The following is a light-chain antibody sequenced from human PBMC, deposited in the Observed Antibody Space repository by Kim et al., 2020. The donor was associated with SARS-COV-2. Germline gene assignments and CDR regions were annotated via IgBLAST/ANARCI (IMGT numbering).Light chain of an antibody. CDR1: QDISRD. CDR3: QQTSSAPRT. V-gene: IGKV1-39*01. CDR2: TAS. J-gene: IGKJ1*01. Sequence: DIQMTPSPSSRSASVGDRVTITCRASQDISRDLNWYQQKPGKAPKRLIYTASSLQSGVQSRFTGSGSETDFTLTITSLQPEDFATYDCQQTSSAPRTFGQGTKVDIK.